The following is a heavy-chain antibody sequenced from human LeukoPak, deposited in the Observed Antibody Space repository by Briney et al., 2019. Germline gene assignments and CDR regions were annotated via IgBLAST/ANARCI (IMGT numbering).Heavy chain of an antibody. D-gene: IGHD5-24*01. CDR1: GFTVSSSY. Sequence: GGYLRLSCAASGFTVSSSYMSWVRQAPGKGLEWVSVIYSGGNTYYADSVKGRFTISRDNPKNTLYLQMNSLRAEDTAVYYCANSRDGYNFFDYWGQGTLVTVSS. CDR2: IYSGGNT. V-gene: IGHV3-53*01. CDR3: ANSRDGYNFFDY. J-gene: IGHJ4*02.